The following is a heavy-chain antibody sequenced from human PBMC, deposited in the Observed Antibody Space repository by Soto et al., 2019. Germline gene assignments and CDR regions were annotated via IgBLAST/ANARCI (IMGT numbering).Heavy chain of an antibody. D-gene: IGHD3-3*01. J-gene: IGHJ6*02. CDR1: GFTFGRYW. CDR3: ARDWTYYYGMDV. V-gene: IGHV3-7*01. Sequence: QLVESGGGLVQPGGSLRLSCAASGFTFGRYWMSWVRQAPGKGLEWVANIKQDGNEKYYVDSVKGRFTIFRDNAKNSVYLQMHSLRAEDTAVYYCARDWTYYYGMDVWGQGTTVTVSS. CDR2: IKQDGNEK.